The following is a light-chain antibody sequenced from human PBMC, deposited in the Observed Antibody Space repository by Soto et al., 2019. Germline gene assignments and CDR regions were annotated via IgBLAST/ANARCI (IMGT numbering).Light chain of an antibody. CDR1: NSNIGSNT. CDR3: AAGDDIIERYV. Sequence: SLLTQAPSASETPGQTVSISCSGGNSNIGSNTVNWYQHLPGTAPKLLIYFNNQRPSGVPARFSGFKSGTSAYMATNGLQCEDENDYYGAAGDDIIERYVFGTGTKVTVL. CDR2: FNN. V-gene: IGLV1-44*01. J-gene: IGLJ1*01.